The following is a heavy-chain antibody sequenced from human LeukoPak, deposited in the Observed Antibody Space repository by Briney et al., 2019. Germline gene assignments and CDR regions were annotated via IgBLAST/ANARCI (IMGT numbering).Heavy chain of an antibody. Sequence: GGSLRLSCAASGFSFSSYSMNWARQAPGKGLEWVAFIRRKTSGGTTEYAASVKGRFTISRDDSKSIAYLQMNSLKTEDTAVYYCTRVFRRDGYNSIDYWGQGTLVTVSS. CDR3: TRVFRRDGYNSIDY. V-gene: IGHV3-49*04. CDR2: IRRKTSGGTT. D-gene: IGHD5-24*01. CDR1: GFSFSSYS. J-gene: IGHJ4*02.